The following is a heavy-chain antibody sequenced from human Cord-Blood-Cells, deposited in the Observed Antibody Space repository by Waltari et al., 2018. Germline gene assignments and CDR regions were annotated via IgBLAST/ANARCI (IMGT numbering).Heavy chain of an antibody. CDR1: GFTFSSYA. J-gene: IGHJ2*01. Sequence: EVQLLESGGGLVQPGGSLRLSCAASGFTFSSYAMSWVRQAPGKGLGWVSAISGSGGSTYYADSVKDRFTIARANSKNTLYLQMNSLRAEDTAVYYCAKLKGSGSYRWYFDLWGRGTLVTVSS. V-gene: IGHV3-23*01. CDR2: ISGSGGST. D-gene: IGHD3-10*01. CDR3: AKLKGSGSYRWYFDL.